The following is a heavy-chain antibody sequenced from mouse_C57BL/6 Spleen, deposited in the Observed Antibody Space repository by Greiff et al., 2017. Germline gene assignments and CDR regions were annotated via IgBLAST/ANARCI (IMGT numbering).Heavy chain of an antibody. CDR2: INPYNGGT. CDR1: GYTFTDYY. D-gene: IGHD2-4*01. CDR3: ARSGDYDECDYSAMDY. V-gene: IGHV1-19*01. Sequence: VQLQQSGPVLVKPGASVKMSCKASGYTFTDYYMNWVKQSHGKSLEWIGVINPYNGGTSYNQKFKGKATLTVDKSSSTAYMELNSLTSEDSAVYYCARSGDYDECDYSAMDYWGQGTSVTVSS. J-gene: IGHJ4*01.